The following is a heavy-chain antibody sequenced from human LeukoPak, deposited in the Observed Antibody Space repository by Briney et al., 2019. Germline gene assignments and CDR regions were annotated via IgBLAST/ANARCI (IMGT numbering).Heavy chain of an antibody. J-gene: IGHJ4*02. Sequence: PGGSLRLSCAASGFTFNNYNMNWVRQAPGKALEWVSSITSSSTYIFYADSVKGRFTISRDNAKNSLYLQMNSLRPEDTALYYCAKGSGGAGRDFDRWGQGTLVTVSS. CDR2: ITSSSTYI. D-gene: IGHD2-15*01. CDR3: AKGSGGAGRDFDR. V-gene: IGHV3-21*01. CDR1: GFTFNNYN.